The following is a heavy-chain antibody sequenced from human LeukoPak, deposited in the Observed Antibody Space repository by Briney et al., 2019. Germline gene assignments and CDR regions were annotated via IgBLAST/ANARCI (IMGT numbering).Heavy chain of an antibody. CDR1: GYTFTSYG. V-gene: IGHV1-18*01. D-gene: IGHD2-15*01. CDR3: ARDIGYGGKGTRRAYDY. CDR2: ISAYNGNT. Sequence: ASVKVSCKASGYTFTSYGISWVRQAPGQGLEWMGWISAYNGNTNYAQKLQGRVTMTTDTSTSTAYMELRGLRSDDTAVYYCARDIGYGGKGTRRAYDYWGQGTLVTVSS. J-gene: IGHJ4*02.